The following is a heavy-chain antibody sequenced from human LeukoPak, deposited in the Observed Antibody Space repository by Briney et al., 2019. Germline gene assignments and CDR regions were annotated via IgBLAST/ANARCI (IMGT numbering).Heavy chain of an antibody. D-gene: IGHD7-27*01. J-gene: IGHJ3*02. CDR1: GFTFSSYS. CDR2: ISSSSSYI. Sequence: PGGSLRLSCAASGFTFSSYSMNWVRQAPGKGLEWVSSISSSSSYIYYADSVKGRFTISRDNAKNSLYLQMNSLRAEDTAVYYCAREANWELLDAFDIWGQGTMVTVSS. V-gene: IGHV3-21*01. CDR3: AREANWELLDAFDI.